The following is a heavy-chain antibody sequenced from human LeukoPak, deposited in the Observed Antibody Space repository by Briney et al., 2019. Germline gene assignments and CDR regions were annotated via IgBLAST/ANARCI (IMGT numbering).Heavy chain of an antibody. CDR2: ISGSGGST. J-gene: IGHJ4*02. V-gene: IGHV3-23*01. CDR1: GFTVSSNY. CDR3: AKGPLVVVTATTIDY. Sequence: PGGSLRLSCAASGFTVSSNYMSWVRQAPGKGLEWVSAISGSGGSTYYADSVKGRFTISRDNSKNTLYLQMNSLRAEDTAVYYCAKGPLVVVTATTIDYWGQGTLVTVSS. D-gene: IGHD2-21*02.